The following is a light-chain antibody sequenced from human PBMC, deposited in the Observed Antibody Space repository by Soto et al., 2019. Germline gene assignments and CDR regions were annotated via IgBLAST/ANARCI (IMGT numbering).Light chain of an antibody. CDR2: GNI. Sequence: QSVLTQPPSVSGAPGQRVTISCTGSSSNIGAGYDVHWYQRLPGTAPKLLIYGNINRPSGVPDRFSGSKSGTSASLAITGLQAEDEADYYCQSYDGSLSGFYVFGTGTKVTVL. CDR1: SSNIGAGYD. J-gene: IGLJ1*01. V-gene: IGLV1-40*01. CDR3: QSYDGSLSGFYV.